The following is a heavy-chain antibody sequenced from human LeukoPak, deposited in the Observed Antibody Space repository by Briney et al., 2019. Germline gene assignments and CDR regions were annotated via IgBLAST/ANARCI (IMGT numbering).Heavy chain of an antibody. CDR3: ARARYCSSTSCYHYYYYYYMDV. V-gene: IGHV4-59*08. Sequence: SETLSLTCTVSGGSISSYYWSWIRQPPGKGLEWIGYIYYSGSTNYNPSLKSRVTISVDTSKNQFSLKLSSVTAADTAVYYCARARYCSSTSCYHYYYYYYMDVWGEGTTVTVSS. D-gene: IGHD2-2*01. CDR1: GGSISSYY. CDR2: IYYSGST. J-gene: IGHJ6*03.